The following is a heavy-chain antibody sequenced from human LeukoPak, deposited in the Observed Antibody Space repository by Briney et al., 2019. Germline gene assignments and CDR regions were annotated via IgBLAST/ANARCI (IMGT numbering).Heavy chain of an antibody. D-gene: IGHD7-27*01. Sequence: PSQTLSLTCAISGDSVSSISAAWNSIRQSPSRGLEWLGRTYYRSKWYNDYAVSVKSRITINPDTSKNQFSLQPNSVTPEDTAVYYCARAGPLTGDAPVHYYYYGMDVWGQGTTVTVSS. V-gene: IGHV6-1*01. CDR3: ARAGPLTGDAPVHYYYYGMDV. J-gene: IGHJ6*02. CDR1: GDSVSSISAA. CDR2: TYYRSKWYN.